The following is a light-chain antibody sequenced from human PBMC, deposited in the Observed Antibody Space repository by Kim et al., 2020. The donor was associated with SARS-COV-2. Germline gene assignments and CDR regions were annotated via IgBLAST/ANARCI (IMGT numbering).Light chain of an antibody. CDR1: QSVSSF. Sequence: EIVLTQSPATLSLSPGERATLSCRASQSVSSFLAWYQYKPGQAPRLLISDASKRATDISARFSGSGSGTDFTLTIDSLEPEDSAIYYCQQRRDWYTFGQGTKVDIK. V-gene: IGKV3-11*01. CDR2: DAS. CDR3: QQRRDWYT. J-gene: IGKJ2*01.